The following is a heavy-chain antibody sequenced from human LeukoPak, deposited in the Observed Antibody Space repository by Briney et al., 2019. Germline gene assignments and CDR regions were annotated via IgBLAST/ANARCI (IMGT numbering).Heavy chain of an antibody. V-gene: IGHV4-31*03. CDR2: IYYSGST. J-gene: IGHJ2*01. CDR3: ARRAPSAGYFDL. Sequence: TLSLTCTVSGGSISSGGYYWGWIRQHPGKGLEWIGYIYYSGSTYYNPSLQSRVTISMDTSKNQFSLNLSSVTAADTAVYYCARRAPSAGYFDLWGRGTLVTVSS. CDR1: GGSISSGGYY.